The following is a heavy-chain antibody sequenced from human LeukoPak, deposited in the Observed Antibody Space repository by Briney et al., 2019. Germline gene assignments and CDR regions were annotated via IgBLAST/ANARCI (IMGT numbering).Heavy chain of an antibody. CDR2: IYHSGST. Sequence: SGTLSLTCAVSGGSISSSNWWSWVRQPPGKGLEWIGEIYHSGSTNYNPSLKSRVTISVDKSKNQFSLKLSSVTAADTAVYYCARAGSSYFYYFDYWGQETLVTVSS. V-gene: IGHV4-4*02. CDR3: ARAGSSYFYYFDY. J-gene: IGHJ4*02. CDR1: GGSISSSNW. D-gene: IGHD3-3*01.